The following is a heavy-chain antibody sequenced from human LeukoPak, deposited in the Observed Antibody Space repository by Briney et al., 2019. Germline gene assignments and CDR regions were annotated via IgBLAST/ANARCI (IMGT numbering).Heavy chain of an antibody. D-gene: IGHD6-13*01. Sequence: SVKVSCKASGYSFTGYYTHWVRQAPGQGLEWMGWINTNSGGTKYAQKFQGRVTMTRDTSISTAYMELSSLRSEDTAVYYCARGRYSSSWYWDYYYYYYMDVWGKGTTVTVSS. J-gene: IGHJ6*03. CDR3: ARGRYSSSWYWDYYYYYYMDV. V-gene: IGHV1-2*02. CDR1: GYSFTGYY. CDR2: INTNSGGT.